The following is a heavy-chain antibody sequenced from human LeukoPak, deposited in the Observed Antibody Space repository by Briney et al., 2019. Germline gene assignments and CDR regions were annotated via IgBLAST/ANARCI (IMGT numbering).Heavy chain of an antibody. CDR3: ARERADYAFDY. J-gene: IGHJ4*02. CDR2: IYHSGST. CDR1: GYSISGGYY. D-gene: IGHD4-17*01. Sequence: SETLSLTCTVSGYSISGGYYWGWIRQPPGKGLEWIGSIYHSGSTYYNPSLKSRVTISEDTSKNQFSLKLSSVTAADTAVYYCARERADYAFDYWGQETLVTVSS. V-gene: IGHV4-38-2*02.